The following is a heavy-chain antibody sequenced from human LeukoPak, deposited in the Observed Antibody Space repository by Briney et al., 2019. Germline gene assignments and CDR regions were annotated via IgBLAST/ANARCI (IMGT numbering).Heavy chain of an antibody. J-gene: IGHJ4*02. D-gene: IGHD1-26*01. Sequence: PGGSLRLSCAASGFTFSSYAMSWVRQAPGKGLEWVSSISSSSSYIYYADSVKGRFTISRDNAKNSLYLQMNSLRAEDTAVYYCARVWRGSYEFDYWGQGTLVTVSS. CDR3: ARVWRGSYEFDY. CDR1: GFTFSSYA. V-gene: IGHV3-21*01. CDR2: ISSSSSYI.